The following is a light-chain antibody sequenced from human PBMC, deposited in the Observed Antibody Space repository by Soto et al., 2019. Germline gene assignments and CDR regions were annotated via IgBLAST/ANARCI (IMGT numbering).Light chain of an antibody. V-gene: IGKV3-20*01. CDR3: QQYGSSLFT. CDR1: QIVSSSY. CDR2: AAS. Sequence: EIVLTQSPGTLSLSPGERATLSCRASQIVSSSYLAWYQQKPGQAPRLLIYAASTRATGIPDRFSGSGSGTDFTLTISRLEPEDVAVYYCQQYGSSLFTFGPGTKVDIK. J-gene: IGKJ3*01.